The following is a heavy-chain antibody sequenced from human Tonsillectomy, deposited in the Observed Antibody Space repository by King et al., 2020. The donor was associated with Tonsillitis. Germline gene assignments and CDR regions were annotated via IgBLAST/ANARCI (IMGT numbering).Heavy chain of an antibody. CDR3: ARDGADYYGSGSYKF. V-gene: IGHV4-38-2*02. CDR2: IYYSGST. Sequence: VQLQESGPGLVKPSETLSLTCAVSGYSISSGYSWGWIRQPPGKGLEWIGNIYYSGSTYYNPSLKSRVTISVDTSKNQFSLKLSSVTAADTAVYYCARDGADYYGSGSYKFWGQGTLVTVSS. D-gene: IGHD3-10*01. CDR1: GYSISSGYS. J-gene: IGHJ4*02.